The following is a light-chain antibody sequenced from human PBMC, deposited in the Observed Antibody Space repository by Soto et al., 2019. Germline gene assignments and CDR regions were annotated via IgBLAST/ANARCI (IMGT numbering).Light chain of an antibody. CDR1: SSDVGTYNY. CDR3: CSYAGSYIFV. V-gene: IGLV2-11*01. J-gene: IGLJ1*01. CDR2: DVS. Sequence: QSALIQPRSVSGSPGQSVTISCTGTSSDVGTYNYVSWYRQHPGKAPKLMISDVSKRPSGVPDRFSGSKSDNTASLTISGLQAEDEGDYYCCSYAGSYIFVFGTETKVTVL.